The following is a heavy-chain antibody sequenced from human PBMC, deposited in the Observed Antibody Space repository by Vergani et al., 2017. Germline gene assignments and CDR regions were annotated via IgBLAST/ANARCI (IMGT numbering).Heavy chain of an antibody. J-gene: IGHJ6*03. D-gene: IGHD1-1*01. CDR1: GFTFSSYA. Sequence: EVQLLESGGGLVQPGGSLRLSCAASGFTFSSYAMSWVRQAPGKGLEWVSAISATVGSTYYADSVKGRFTISRDNSKNTLYLEMNALRAEDTAVYYCARDFLTRVTTLDYYYMGVWGKGTTVTVSS. V-gene: IGHV3-23*01. CDR3: ARDFLTRVTTLDYYYMGV. CDR2: ISATVGST.